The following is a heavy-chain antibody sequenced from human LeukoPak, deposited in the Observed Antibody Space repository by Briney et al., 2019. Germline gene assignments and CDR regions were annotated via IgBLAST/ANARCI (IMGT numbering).Heavy chain of an antibody. CDR1: GFTFSSYG. CDR3: ARDGVGLYYYYYYYMDV. J-gene: IGHJ6*03. D-gene: IGHD2-8*01. CDR2: IWYDGSNK. V-gene: IGHV3-33*01. Sequence: GGSLRLSCAASGFTFSSYGMHWVRQAPGKGLEWVAVIWYDGSNKYYADSVKGRFTISRDNYKNTLYLQMNSLRAEDTAVYYCARDGVGLYYYYYYYMDVWGKGTTVSVS.